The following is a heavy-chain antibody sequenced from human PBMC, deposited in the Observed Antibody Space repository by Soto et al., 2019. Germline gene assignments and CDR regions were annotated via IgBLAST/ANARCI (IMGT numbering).Heavy chain of an antibody. CDR2: IYHSGST. V-gene: IGHV4-4*02. D-gene: IGHD6-6*01. J-gene: IGHJ4*02. CDR1: GGSISSSNW. CDR3: ARGSSSSLPFLDY. Sequence: PSETLSLTCAVSGGSISSSNWWSWVRQPPGKGLEWIGEIYHSGSTNYNPSLKSRVTISVDKSKNQFSLKLSSVTAADTAVYYCARGSSSSLPFLDYWGQGTLVTVSS.